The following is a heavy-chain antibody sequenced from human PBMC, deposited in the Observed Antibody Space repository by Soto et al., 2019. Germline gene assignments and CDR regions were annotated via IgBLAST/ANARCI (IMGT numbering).Heavy chain of an antibody. CDR3: ARGSRGYYDFWSGYYTGYYYGMDV. CDR2: INHSGST. J-gene: IGHJ6*02. Sequence: ETLSLTCAVYGGSFSGYYWSWIRQPPGKGLEWIGEINHSGSTNYNPSLKSRVTISVDTSKNQFSLKLSSVTAADTAVYYCARGSRGYYDFWSGYYTGYYYGMDVWGQGTTVTVSS. CDR1: GGSFSGYY. D-gene: IGHD3-3*01. V-gene: IGHV4-34*01.